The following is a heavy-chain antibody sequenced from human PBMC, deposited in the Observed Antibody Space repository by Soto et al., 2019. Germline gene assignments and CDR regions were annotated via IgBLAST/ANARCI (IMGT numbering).Heavy chain of an antibody. CDR1: GFSLITGGVR. D-gene: IGHD6-13*01. CDR2: IDGNNEK. CDR3: ALTRPAASTFDY. J-gene: IGHJ4*02. Sequence: SGPTLVNPTQTLTLTCPFSGFSLITGGVRVRWIRQPPGQALEWLARIDGNNEKYYTISLKTRLTISKDNSKNQVVLTMTNMDPVDTGTFYCALTRPAASTFDYGGQRAMVTVSS. V-gene: IGHV2-70*04.